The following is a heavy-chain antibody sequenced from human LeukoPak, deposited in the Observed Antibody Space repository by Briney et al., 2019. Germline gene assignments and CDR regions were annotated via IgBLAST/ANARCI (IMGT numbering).Heavy chain of an antibody. Sequence: PSQTLSLTCTVSGGSISSGGYYWSWIRQHPGKGLEWIGYIYYSGSTYYNPSLKSRVTTSVDTSKNQFSLKLSSVTAADTAVYYCARVDTARTFDYWGQGTLVTVSS. CDR3: ARVDTARTFDY. D-gene: IGHD5-18*01. J-gene: IGHJ4*02. V-gene: IGHV4-31*03. CDR1: GGSISSGGYY. CDR2: IYYSGST.